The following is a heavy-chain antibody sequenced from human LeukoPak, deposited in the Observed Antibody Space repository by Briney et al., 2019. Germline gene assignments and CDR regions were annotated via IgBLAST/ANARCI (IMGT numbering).Heavy chain of an antibody. D-gene: IGHD2-2*02. CDR3: ARVVGRYCSSTSCYTGGGYFDY. J-gene: IGHJ4*02. CDR2: INPSGGST. CDR1: GYTFTSYY. V-gene: IGHV1-46*01. Sequence: ASVKVSFKASGYTFTSYYMHWVRQAPGQGLEWVGIINPSGGSTSYAQKFQGRVTMTRDMSTSTVYMELSSLRSEDTAVYYCARVVGRYCSSTSCYTGGGYFDYWGQGTLVTVSS.